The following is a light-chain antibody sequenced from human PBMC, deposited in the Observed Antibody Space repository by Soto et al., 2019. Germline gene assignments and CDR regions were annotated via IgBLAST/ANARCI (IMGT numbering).Light chain of an antibody. V-gene: IGKV3-15*01. CDR2: GAS. J-gene: IGKJ3*01. Sequence: EIVMTQSPATLSVSPGERATLSCRASQSVSSNLAWYQQKPGQAPRLLIYGASTRATGIPARFSGSGSGTEFTLTISSLQSEDFAVYYCQQYYNTPRTFGPGTKVDIK. CDR1: QSVSSN. CDR3: QQYYNTPRT.